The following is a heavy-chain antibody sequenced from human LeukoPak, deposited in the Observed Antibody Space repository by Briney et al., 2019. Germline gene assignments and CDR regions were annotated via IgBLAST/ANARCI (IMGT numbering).Heavy chain of an antibody. CDR2: IYYSGNT. D-gene: IGHD4-11*01. CDR3: TNTNYENFDY. V-gene: IGHV4-59*08. J-gene: IGHJ4*02. CDR1: GGSISTYY. Sequence: SETLSLTCTVSGGSISTYYWSWIRQPPGKGLEWIGHIYYSGNTNYNPSLKSRVTISIDASKSQFSLKLSSVTAADTAVYYCTNTNYENFDYWGQGTLVTVSS.